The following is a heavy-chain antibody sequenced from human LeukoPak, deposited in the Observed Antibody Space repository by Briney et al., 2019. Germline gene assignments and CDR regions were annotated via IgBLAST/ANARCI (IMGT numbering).Heavy chain of an antibody. CDR3: ARNPSYYYDSTGYYFDY. V-gene: IGHV3-43*02. D-gene: IGHD3-22*01. Sequence: GGSLRLSCAASGFTFDDYAMHWVRQAPGKGLEWVSLISGDGGSTYYADSVKGRFTISRDNAKNSLYLQMNSLRAEDTAVYYCARNPSYYYDSTGYYFDYWGQGTLVTVSS. J-gene: IGHJ4*02. CDR2: ISGDGGST. CDR1: GFTFDDYA.